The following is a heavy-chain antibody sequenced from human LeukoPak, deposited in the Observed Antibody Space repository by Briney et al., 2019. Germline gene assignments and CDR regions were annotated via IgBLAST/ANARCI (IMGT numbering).Heavy chain of an antibody. CDR2: FDPEEGQI. CDR3: TKDDSIWSDDVLSHRPYFQE. V-gene: IGHV1-24*01. D-gene: IGHD3-16*01. J-gene: IGHJ1*01. CDR1: GYMLNEVA. Sequence: AAVKVSCNVSGYMLNEVALHWVRQAPGKGLEWMGGFDPEEGQIIYAPKFQGRVTMTEDTSTNIAYMELSSLRYEDTAVYYCTKDDSIWSDDVLSHRPYFQEWGRGTLVTVSS.